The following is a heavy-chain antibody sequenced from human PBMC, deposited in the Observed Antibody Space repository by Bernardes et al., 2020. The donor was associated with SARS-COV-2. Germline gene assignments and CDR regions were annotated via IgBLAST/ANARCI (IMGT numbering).Heavy chain of an antibody. V-gene: IGHV3-23*01. D-gene: IGHD5-12*01. CDR3: AKGSGYRFDY. J-gene: IGHJ4*02. Sequence: GGSLRRSCAAAGFTFSTSVMRWVRQAPGKGLEWVSTISGASGTYYADSVKGRFTISRDNSKNTVYLQMNNLRAEDTAIYYCAKGSGYRFDYWGQGTLVTVSS. CDR1: GFTFSTSV. CDR2: ISGASGT.